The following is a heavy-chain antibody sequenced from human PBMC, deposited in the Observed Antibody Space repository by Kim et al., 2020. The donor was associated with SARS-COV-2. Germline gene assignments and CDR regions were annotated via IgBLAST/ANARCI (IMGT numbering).Heavy chain of an antibody. CDR1: GFTFDSYA. CDR2: IIGSGSTR. Sequence: GGSLRLSCAASGFTFDSYAMAWVRQAPGKGLEWVAVIIGSGSTRYYADSVKGRFTISRDNYKNTVYLEMSSLRAEDTAVYYCVKDRLGYCGSTCWFDNWGQGTLVTVSS. D-gene: IGHD2-2*01. J-gene: IGHJ4*02. CDR3: VKDRLGYCGSTCWFDN. V-gene: IGHV3-23*01.